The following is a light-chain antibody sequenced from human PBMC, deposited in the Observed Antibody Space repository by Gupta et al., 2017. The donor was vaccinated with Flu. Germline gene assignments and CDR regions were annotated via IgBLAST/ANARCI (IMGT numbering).Light chain of an antibody. CDR2: WSS. CDR1: QTGLYNPNQRNY. CDR3: QQDHNIPRT. Sequence: SLGERATINCRSSQTGLYNPNQRNYLAWYQHKAGHPPRVLFYWSSTRQSGVPDRFSSGGSGTDFSLTITNLQAEDVAVYYCQQDHNIPRTFGQGTRVEIK. J-gene: IGKJ1*01. V-gene: IGKV4-1*01.